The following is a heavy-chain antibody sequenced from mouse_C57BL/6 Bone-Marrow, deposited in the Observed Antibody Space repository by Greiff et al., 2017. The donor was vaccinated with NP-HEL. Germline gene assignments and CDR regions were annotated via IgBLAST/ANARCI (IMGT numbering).Heavy chain of an antibody. Sequence: EVKLQESGGGLVQPKGSLKLSCAASGFSFNTYAMNWVRQAPGKGLEWVARIRSKSNNYATYYADSVKDRFTISRDDSESMLYLQMNNLKTEDTAMYYCVRHRMGLLRGNAMDYWGQGTSVTVSS. D-gene: IGHD2-3*01. V-gene: IGHV10-1*01. CDR2: IRSKSNNYAT. CDR1: GFSFNTYA. CDR3: VRHRMGLLRGNAMDY. J-gene: IGHJ4*01.